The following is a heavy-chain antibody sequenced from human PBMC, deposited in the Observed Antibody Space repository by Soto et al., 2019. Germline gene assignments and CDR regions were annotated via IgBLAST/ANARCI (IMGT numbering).Heavy chain of an antibody. V-gene: IGHV1-69*01. CDR3: ARTLFHFDISGHWPFDP. D-gene: IGHD3-22*01. CDR2: TIPIFATT. Sequence: HLVQSGPEVKKPGSSVKVSCKISAGTFSSYGINWVRQVPGQGLEWMGATIPIFATTNYAPKFQDRVTITADESTGTSYLELRSLTSDDSAMYYCARTLFHFDISGHWPFDPWGQGTLVTVSA. J-gene: IGHJ5*02. CDR1: AGTFSSYG.